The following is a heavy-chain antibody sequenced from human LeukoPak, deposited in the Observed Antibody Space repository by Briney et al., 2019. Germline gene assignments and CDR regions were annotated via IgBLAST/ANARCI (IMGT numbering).Heavy chain of an antibody. V-gene: IGHV4-30-4*08. D-gene: IGHD2-2*02. J-gene: IGHJ4*02. Sequence: SQTLSLTCTVSGGSISSGDYYWSWIRQPPGKGLEWIGYIYYSGSTYYNPSLKSRVTISVDTSKNQFSLKLSSVTAADTAVYYCARVYCSSTSCYTRDHTIDYWGQGTLVTVSS. CDR3: ARVYCSSTSCYTRDHTIDY. CDR1: GGSISSGDYY. CDR2: IYYSGST.